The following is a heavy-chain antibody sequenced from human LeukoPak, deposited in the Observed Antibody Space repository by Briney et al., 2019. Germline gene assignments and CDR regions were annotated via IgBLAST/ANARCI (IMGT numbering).Heavy chain of an antibody. Sequence: GRSLRLSCAVSRFPLRDYGMTWVPQAPGKGLEWVSSIPTTGDKTYSAESVRGRFPNPRDNPKNTPYRHMDSLRPEHRARIFFAKDFPSCPGNDCYDWFDCWGQGTLVTVSS. CDR1: RFPLRDYG. CDR2: IPTTGDKT. D-gene: IGHD2-21*02. CDR3: AKDFPSCPGNDCYDWFDC. V-gene: IGHV3-23*01. J-gene: IGHJ5*01.